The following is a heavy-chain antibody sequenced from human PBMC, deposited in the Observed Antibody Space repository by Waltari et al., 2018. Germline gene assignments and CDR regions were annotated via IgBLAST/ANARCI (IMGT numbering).Heavy chain of an antibody. Sequence: QLQLQQSGPGLVKPSQTLSLTCAVSGDSLFNTSVAWNWIRQSPSRGLECLGRTYYRSHWCNDYARSVKGRLTGNPDTSKNHFSLQLDSVTPDDTAVYYCARGKFTALDIWGQGTMVTVSS. J-gene: IGHJ3*02. V-gene: IGHV6-1*01. CDR2: TYYRSHWCN. CDR1: GDSLFNTSVA. CDR3: ARGKFTALDI.